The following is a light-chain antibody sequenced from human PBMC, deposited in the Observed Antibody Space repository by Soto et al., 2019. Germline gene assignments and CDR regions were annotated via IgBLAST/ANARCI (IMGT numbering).Light chain of an antibody. CDR2: DAS. Sequence: EIVLTQSPATLSLSPGERATLSCRASQSVSSYLAWYQQKPGQAPRLLIYDASNRATGIPARFSGSGSGTDFTLNIRSLEAEDVEVYYWQQRRNWPTFGQGTKLEIK. CDR1: QSVSSY. V-gene: IGKV3-11*01. J-gene: IGKJ2*01. CDR3: QQRRNWPT.